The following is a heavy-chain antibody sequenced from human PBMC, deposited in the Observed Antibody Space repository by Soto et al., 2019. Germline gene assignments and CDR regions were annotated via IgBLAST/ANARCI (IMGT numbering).Heavy chain of an antibody. D-gene: IGHD3-10*01. CDR3: ARTLYYGSGSYMLGWFDP. CDR1: GGTISSYY. V-gene: IGHV4-59*08. CDR2: IYYSGST. Sequence: SETLSLTCPVSGGTISSYYWSWIRQPPGKGLEWIGYIYYSGSTNYNPSLKSRVTISVDTSKNQFSLKLSSVTAADTAVYYCARTLYYGSGSYMLGWFDPWGQGTLVTVSS. J-gene: IGHJ5*02.